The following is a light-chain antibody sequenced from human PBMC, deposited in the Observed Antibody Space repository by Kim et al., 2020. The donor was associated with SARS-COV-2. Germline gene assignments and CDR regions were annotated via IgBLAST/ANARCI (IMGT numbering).Light chain of an antibody. CDR1: KLGDKY. CDR3: QAWDSSTAWG. V-gene: IGLV3-1*01. J-gene: IGLJ3*02. CDR2: QDS. Sequence: SYELTQPPSVSVSPGQTASITCSGDKLGDKYACWYQQKPGQSPVLVIYQDSKRPSGIPERFSGSNSGNKATLTISGTQAMDEADYYCQAWDSSTAWGFGG.